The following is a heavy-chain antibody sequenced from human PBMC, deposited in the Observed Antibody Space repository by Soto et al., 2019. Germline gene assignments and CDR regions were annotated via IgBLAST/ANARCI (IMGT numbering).Heavy chain of an antibody. Sequence: EVQLLESGGGLVQPGGSLRLSCAASGFTFSSYAMSWVRQAPGKGLEWVSVISTSGGSTYYADSVKGRLTISRDNSKNTLYLQMNSLRAEDTAVYYCAKDVGGYSGYAFDYWGQGTLVTVSS. V-gene: IGHV3-23*01. CDR2: ISTSGGST. D-gene: IGHD5-12*01. J-gene: IGHJ4*02. CDR3: AKDVGGYSGYAFDY. CDR1: GFTFSSYA.